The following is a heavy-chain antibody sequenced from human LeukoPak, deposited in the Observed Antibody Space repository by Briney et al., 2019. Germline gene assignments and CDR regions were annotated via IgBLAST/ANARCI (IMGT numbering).Heavy chain of an antibody. CDR2: IYTSGST. V-gene: IGHV4-4*07. D-gene: IGHD3-22*01. CDR1: GGSISSYY. CDR3: ATQGMAYYDSSGLVDY. Sequence: PSETLSLTCTVSGGSISSYYWSWIRQPAGKGLEWIGRIYTSGSTNYNPSLKSRVTMSVDTSKNQSSLKLSSVTAADTAVYYCATQGMAYYDSSGLVDYWGQGTLVTVSS. J-gene: IGHJ4*02.